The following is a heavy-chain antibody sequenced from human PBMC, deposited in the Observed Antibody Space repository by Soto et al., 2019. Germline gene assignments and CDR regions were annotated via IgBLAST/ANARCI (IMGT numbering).Heavy chain of an antibody. J-gene: IGHJ4*01. Sequence: GGSLRLSCAASGFTFGSYAMSWFRQAPGKGLEWVSAISGSGGSTYYADSVKGRFTISRDNSKNTLYLQMNSLRAEDTAVYYCAKGPPGDSSGYYDYWGQGTLVTVSS. D-gene: IGHD3-22*01. CDR3: AKGPPGDSSGYYDY. V-gene: IGHV3-23*01. CDR1: GFTFGSYA. CDR2: ISGSGGST.